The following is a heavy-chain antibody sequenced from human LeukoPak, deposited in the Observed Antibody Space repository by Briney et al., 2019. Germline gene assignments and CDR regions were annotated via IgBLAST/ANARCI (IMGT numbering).Heavy chain of an antibody. Sequence: GGSLRLSCAASGFTFSSYGMHWVRQAPGKGLEWVAFIRYDGSNKYYADSVKGRFTISRDNSKNTLYLQMNSLRAEDTAVYYCAKTPSGELVGAFDIWGQGTMVTVSS. CDR1: GFTFSSYG. J-gene: IGHJ3*02. D-gene: IGHD1-26*01. CDR2: IRYDGSNK. V-gene: IGHV3-30*02. CDR3: AKTPSGELVGAFDI.